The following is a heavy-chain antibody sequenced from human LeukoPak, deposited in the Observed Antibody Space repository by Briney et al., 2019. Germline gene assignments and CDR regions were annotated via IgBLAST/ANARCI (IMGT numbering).Heavy chain of an antibody. J-gene: IGHJ4*02. V-gene: IGHV1-18*01. CDR2: ISAYNGNT. Sequence: ASVKVSCKASGYTLTSYGISWVRQAPGQGLEWMGWISAYNGNTNYAQKLQGRVTMTTDTSTSTAYMELRSLRSDDTAVYYCARDPADRYYDFWSGYAKGGSFDYWGQGTLVTVSS. CDR3: ARDPADRYYDFWSGYAKGGSFDY. D-gene: IGHD3-3*01. CDR1: GYTLTSYG.